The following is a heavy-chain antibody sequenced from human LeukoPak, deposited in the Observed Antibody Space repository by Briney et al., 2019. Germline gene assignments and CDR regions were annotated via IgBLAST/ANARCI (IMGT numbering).Heavy chain of an antibody. CDR3: ARDGVVVAATPTRWFDP. D-gene: IGHD2-15*01. CDR2: INPNSGGT. Sequence: GASVKVSCKASGYTFTSYYIHWVRQAPGQGLEWMGWINPNSGGTNYAQKFQGRVTMTRDTSISTAYMELSRPRSDDTAVYYCARDGVVVAATPTRWFDPWGQGTLVTVSS. J-gene: IGHJ5*02. V-gene: IGHV1-2*02. CDR1: GYTFTSYY.